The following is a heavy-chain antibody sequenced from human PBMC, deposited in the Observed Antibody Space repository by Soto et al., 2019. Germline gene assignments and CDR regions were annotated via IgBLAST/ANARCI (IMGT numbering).Heavy chain of an antibody. CDR1: GYTFSGYY. J-gene: IGHJ6*02. CDR2: INPNSGCT. V-gene: IGHV1-2*02. D-gene: IGHD2-2*02. CDR3: ARSLTEGYCTITGCYTRPLYGMDV. Sequence: ASVKVSCKASGYTFSGYYIHWLLQAPGQGLEWMGWINPNSGCTNYAQKFQGRVTVTRDTPTSTAYMELSRLTSDDTAVYYCARSLTEGYCTITGCYTRPLYGMDVWGQGTTVTVSS.